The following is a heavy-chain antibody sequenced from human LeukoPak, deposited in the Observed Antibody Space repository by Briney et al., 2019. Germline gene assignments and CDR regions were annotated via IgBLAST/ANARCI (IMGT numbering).Heavy chain of an antibody. CDR3: AKDRHDGKDY. D-gene: IGHD4-23*01. CDR1: GLTFSSYG. J-gene: IGHJ4*02. CDR2: IRYDESNK. V-gene: IGHV3-30*02. Sequence: GGSLTLSCAASGLTFSSYGMHWVRQALGKGLEWVAFIRYDESNKYYADSVKGRFTISRDNSKNTLYLQMNSLRTENTGVYYCAKDRHDGKDYWGQGTLVTVSS.